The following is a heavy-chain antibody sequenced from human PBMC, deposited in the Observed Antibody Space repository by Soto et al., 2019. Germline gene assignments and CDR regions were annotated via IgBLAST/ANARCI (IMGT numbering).Heavy chain of an antibody. CDR3: AREIPARGSSWYMGWFDP. D-gene: IGHD6-13*01. CDR2: IIPILGIA. Sequence: QVQLVQSGAEVKKPGSSVKVSCKASGGTFSSYTISWVRQAPGQGLEWMGRIIPILGIANYAQKFQGRVTITADKSTSTAYMELSSLRSEDTAVYYCAREIPARGSSWYMGWFDPWGQGTLVTVSS. CDR1: GGTFSSYT. V-gene: IGHV1-69*08. J-gene: IGHJ5*02.